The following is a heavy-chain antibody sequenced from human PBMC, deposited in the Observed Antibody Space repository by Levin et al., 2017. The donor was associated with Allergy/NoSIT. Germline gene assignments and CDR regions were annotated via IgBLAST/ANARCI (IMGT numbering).Heavy chain of an antibody. V-gene: IGHV3-23*01. Sequence: GGSLRLSCAASGFTFTTYALSWVRQAPGKGLEWVSVISASGGSTDYADSVKGRFTISRDNSKNTLYLQMNSLRADDTDVYYCAKGPYSSSSQGYYFDYWGQGTLVTVSS. CDR1: GFTFTTYA. J-gene: IGHJ4*02. D-gene: IGHD6-6*01. CDR2: ISASGGST. CDR3: AKGPYSSSSQGYYFDY.